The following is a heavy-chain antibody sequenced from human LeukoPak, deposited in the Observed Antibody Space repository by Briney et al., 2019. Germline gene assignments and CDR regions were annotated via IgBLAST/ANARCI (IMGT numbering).Heavy chain of an antibody. D-gene: IGHD3-22*01. CDR1: GFTFSNYN. V-gene: IGHV3-48*04. J-gene: IGHJ5*02. Sequence: GSLRLSCAASGFTFSNYNMNWVRQTPGKGLEWVSHISSYSNTIYYADSVKGRFTISRDNAKNSLYLQMNSLRAEDTALYYCAKDIGDSSAQGWFDPWGQGTLVTVSS. CDR3: AKDIGDSSAQGWFDP. CDR2: ISSYSNTI.